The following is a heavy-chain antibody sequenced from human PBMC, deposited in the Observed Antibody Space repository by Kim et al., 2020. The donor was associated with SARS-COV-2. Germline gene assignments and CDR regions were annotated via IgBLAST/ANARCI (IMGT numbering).Heavy chain of an antibody. J-gene: IGHJ4*02. CDR3: AKEGRYLLSYYFDY. V-gene: IGHV3-30*02. D-gene: IGHD3-9*01. Sequence: ADSVKGRFTISRDNSKNTLYLQMNSLRAEDTAVYYCAKEGRYLLSYYFDYWGQGTLVTVSS.